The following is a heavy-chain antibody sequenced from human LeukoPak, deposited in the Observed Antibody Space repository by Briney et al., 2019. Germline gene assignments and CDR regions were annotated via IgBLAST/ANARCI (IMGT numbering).Heavy chain of an antibody. J-gene: IGHJ4*02. CDR3: AKDRSSTWSIDY. Sequence: GGSLRLSCAASGFTFSSYSMHWVRQAPGKGLEWVAVISHDGSSKHCADSVKGRFTISRDNPKNTLYLQMNSLRTEDTAVYYCAKDRSSTWSIDYWGQGTLVTVSS. CDR2: ISHDGSSK. CDR1: GFTFSSYS. D-gene: IGHD6-13*01. V-gene: IGHV3-30*18.